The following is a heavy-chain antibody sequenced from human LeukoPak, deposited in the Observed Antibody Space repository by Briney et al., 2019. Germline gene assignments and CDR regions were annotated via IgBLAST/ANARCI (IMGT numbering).Heavy chain of an antibody. CDR2: IYTSGST. V-gene: IGHV4-61*02. J-gene: IGHJ4*02. D-gene: IGHD5-12*01. Sequence: SQTLSLTCTVSGGSPSSGSYFWSWVRQPAGKGLEWIGRIYTSGSTNYNPSLKSRVTISPDTSKNQFSLKLSSVTAADTAVYYCARELAGYGKLDYWGQGILVTVSS. CDR3: ARELAGYGKLDY. CDR1: GGSPSSGSYF.